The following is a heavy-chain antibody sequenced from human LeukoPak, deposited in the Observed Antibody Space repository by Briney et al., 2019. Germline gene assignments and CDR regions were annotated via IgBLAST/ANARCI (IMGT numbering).Heavy chain of an antibody. CDR3: ARVSDGAFDY. J-gene: IGHJ4*02. CDR2: ISSSSSYI. Sequence: PGGSLRLSCAASGFTFSSYSMNWVRQARGKGLEWVSSISSSSSYIYYADSVKGRFTISRDNAKNSLYLQMNSLRAEDTAVYYCARVSDGAFDYWSQGTLVTVSS. D-gene: IGHD4-17*01. V-gene: IGHV3-21*01. CDR1: GFTFSSYS.